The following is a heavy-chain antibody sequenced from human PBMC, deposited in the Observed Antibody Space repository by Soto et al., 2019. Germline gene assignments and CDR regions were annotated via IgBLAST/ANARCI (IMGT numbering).Heavy chain of an antibody. CDR1: GFTFSSYG. CDR2: IWYDGSNK. Sequence: QVQLVESGGGVVQPGRSLRLSCAASGFTFSSYGMHWVRQAPGKGLEWVAVIWYDGSNKYYADSVKGRFTISRDNSKNTLYLQMNSLRAEDTAVYYCARGRGYSGYDPSQYYYYGMDVWGQGTTVTVSS. V-gene: IGHV3-33*01. CDR3: ARGRGYSGYDPSQYYYYGMDV. D-gene: IGHD5-12*01. J-gene: IGHJ6*02.